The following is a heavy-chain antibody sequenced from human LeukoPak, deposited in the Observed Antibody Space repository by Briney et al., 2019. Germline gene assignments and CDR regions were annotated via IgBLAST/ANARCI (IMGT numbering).Heavy chain of an antibody. Sequence: GGTLRLSCAAYGFTFSSYGMGWVRQARGKGLEWVSAISGSGGSTYYADCVKGRFTISRDNAKNTLNLQMNSLRAEDTAVYYWARDLGQYYDTSDNWFDPCGQGTLVTVSS. J-gene: IGHJ5*02. CDR1: GFTFSSYG. V-gene: IGHV3-23*01. CDR2: ISGSGGST. CDR3: ARDLGQYYDTSDNWFDP. D-gene: IGHD3-22*01.